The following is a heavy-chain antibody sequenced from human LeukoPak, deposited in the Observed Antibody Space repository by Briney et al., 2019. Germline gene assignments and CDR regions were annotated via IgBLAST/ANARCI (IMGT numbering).Heavy chain of an antibody. CDR3: AAGTRYSGSYFDY. V-gene: IGHV1-46*01. Sequence: ASVTVSCKASGYIFTSYYMHWVRQAPGQGLEWMGIINPSGGSTSYAQMFQGRVTMTRDTSTSTVYMELNSLRSEDTAVYYCAAGTRYSGSYFDYWGQGTLVTVSS. J-gene: IGHJ4*02. D-gene: IGHD1-26*01. CDR1: GYIFTSYY. CDR2: INPSGGST.